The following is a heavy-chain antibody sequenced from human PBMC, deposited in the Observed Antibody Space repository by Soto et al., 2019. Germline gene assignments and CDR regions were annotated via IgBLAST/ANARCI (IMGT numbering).Heavy chain of an antibody. D-gene: IGHD1-26*01. CDR2: ISDSGTST. V-gene: IGHV3-23*01. Sequence: GGSLRLSCAASGFTFSTYAMSWIRQAPRKGLEWVSGISDSGTSTYHADSVKGRFTISRDNSKNTLYLQMNSLRAGDTAVYYCAKGDSGPHYELKYFDPWGQGTLVTVSS. J-gene: IGHJ4*02. CDR1: GFTFSTYA. CDR3: AKGDSGPHYELKYFDP.